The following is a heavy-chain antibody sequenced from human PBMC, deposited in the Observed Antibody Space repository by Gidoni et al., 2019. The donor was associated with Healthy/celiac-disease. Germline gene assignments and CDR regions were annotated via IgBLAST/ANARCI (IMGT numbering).Heavy chain of an antibody. Sequence: QMQLQLWGAGLVKPSETLSLPCAVYGVFFSGYYWSWIRQPPGKGLEWIGEINHSGSTNYNPSLKSRVTISVDTSKNQFSLKLSSVTAADTAVYYCAGRGTTVTTSLIPHWGQGTLVTVSS. J-gene: IGHJ1*01. V-gene: IGHV4-34*01. CDR3: AGRGTTVTTSLIPH. CDR1: GVFFSGYY. CDR2: INHSGST. D-gene: IGHD4-17*01.